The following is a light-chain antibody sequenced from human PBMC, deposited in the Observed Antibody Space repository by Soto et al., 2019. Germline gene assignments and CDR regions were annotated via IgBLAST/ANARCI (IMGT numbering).Light chain of an antibody. CDR1: QSVSNSY. J-gene: IGKJ1*01. CDR2: GAA. CDR3: WQKDATPWT. Sequence: IVLTQSPGTLSLSPGERATLSCRASQSVSNSYLAWYQQKPGQAPRLLIYGAASMATGIPDRFSGSGSGTEFTLSSSRLEREDSSDYYFWQKDATPWTFGQGTKVEIK. V-gene: IGKV3-20*01.